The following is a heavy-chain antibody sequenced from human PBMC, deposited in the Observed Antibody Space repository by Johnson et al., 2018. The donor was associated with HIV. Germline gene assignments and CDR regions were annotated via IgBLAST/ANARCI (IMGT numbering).Heavy chain of an antibody. CDR3: ASLYSGYDNDAFDI. CDR1: GFTFSTYG. J-gene: IGHJ3*02. V-gene: IGHV3-30*19. D-gene: IGHD5-12*01. CDR2: ISYDGKNK. Sequence: QMLLVESGGGVVQPGRSLRLSCAASGFTFSTYGMHWVRQAPGKGPEWVAGISYDGKNKDYAQSVRGRVTISRDNSKNTLYLQMNSLRAEDTAVYYCASLYSGYDNDAFDIWGEGTMVTVSS.